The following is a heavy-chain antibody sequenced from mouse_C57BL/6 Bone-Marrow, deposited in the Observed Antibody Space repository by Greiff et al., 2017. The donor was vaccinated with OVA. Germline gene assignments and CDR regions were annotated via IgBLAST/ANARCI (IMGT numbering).Heavy chain of an antibody. Sequence: EVQRVESGGGLVQPGGSLKLSCAASGFTFSDYGMAWVRQAPRKGPEWVAFISNLAYSIYYADTVTGRFTISRENAKNTLYLEMSSLRSEDTAMYYCARGGVALYYYAMDYWGQGTSVTVSS. V-gene: IGHV5-15*01. CDR2: ISNLAYSI. J-gene: IGHJ4*01. CDR1: GFTFSDYG. D-gene: IGHD1-1*01. CDR3: ARGGVALYYYAMDY.